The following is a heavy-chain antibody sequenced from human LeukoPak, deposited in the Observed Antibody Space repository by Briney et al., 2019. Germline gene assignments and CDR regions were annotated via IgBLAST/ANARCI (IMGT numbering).Heavy chain of an antibody. J-gene: IGHJ4*02. CDR3: ATQRGGNPAY. CDR1: GLTFRSHW. V-gene: IGHV3-74*01. Sequence: PGGSLRLSCAASGLTFRSHWMHWVRHAPGKGLVWVSRITNDGSSTTYADSVKGRFTISRDNAKNMLYLQVNSLRAEDTAVYYCATQRGGNPAYWGQGTLVTVSS. CDR2: ITNDGSST. D-gene: IGHD1-14*01.